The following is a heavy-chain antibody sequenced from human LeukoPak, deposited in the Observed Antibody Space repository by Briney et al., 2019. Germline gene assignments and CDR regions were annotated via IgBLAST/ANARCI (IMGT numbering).Heavy chain of an antibody. D-gene: IGHD3-22*01. CDR2: IYYSGST. V-gene: IGHV4-39*07. Sequence: PSETLSLTCTVSGGSIRSRTYYWGWIRQPPGKGLEWIGTIYYSGSTNYNPSLKSRVTISVDTSKNQFSLKLSSVTAADTAVYYCARGRGEYYYDSSGYFALGYWGQGTLVTVSS. J-gene: IGHJ4*02. CDR3: ARGRGEYYYDSSGYFALGY. CDR1: GGSIRSRTYY.